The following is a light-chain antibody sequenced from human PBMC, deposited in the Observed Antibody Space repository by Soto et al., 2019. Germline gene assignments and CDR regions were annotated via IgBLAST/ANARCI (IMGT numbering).Light chain of an antibody. CDR3: QQYNNWPPPII. Sequence: PGERATLSCSASPSVANFVAWYQHKPCQAPRLIIXGAFNRATGIPARFSGSGSGTDFTLTISSLQSDDFAVDYCQQYNNWPPPIIFGQGTRLEIK. V-gene: IGKV3D-15*01. CDR1: PSVANF. J-gene: IGKJ5*01. CDR2: GAF.